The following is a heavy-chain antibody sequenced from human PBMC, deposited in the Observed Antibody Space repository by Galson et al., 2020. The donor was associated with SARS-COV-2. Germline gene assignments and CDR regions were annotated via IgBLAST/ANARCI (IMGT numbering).Heavy chain of an antibody. CDR2: IYYSGST. V-gene: IGHV4-39*07. CDR1: GGSISSSSYY. CDR3: ARVSWGLQRLFDH. D-gene: IGHD1-26*01. Sequence: SETLSLTCTVSGGSISSSSYYWGWIRQPPGKGLEWIGSIYYSGSTYYNPSLKSRVTISVDTSKNQFSLKLSSVTAADTAVYYCARVSWGLQRLFDHWGQGTLVTVSS. J-gene: IGHJ5*02.